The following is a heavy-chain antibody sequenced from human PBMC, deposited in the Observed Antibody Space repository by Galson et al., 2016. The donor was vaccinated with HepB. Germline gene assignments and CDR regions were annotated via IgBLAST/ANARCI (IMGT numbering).Heavy chain of an antibody. V-gene: IGHV3-23*01. CDR1: GFTFDRYA. CDR3: AKNRHVVVVVAGMDV. D-gene: IGHD3-22*01. Sequence: SLRLSCAASGFTFDRYAMTWVRQAPGKGLQWVSSIGGSGSSTYYADFVKGRFTISRDNSKNTLYLQMHSLRAEDTAKYYCAKNRHVVVVVAGMDVWGKGTTVTVSS. J-gene: IGHJ6*04. CDR2: IGGSGSST.